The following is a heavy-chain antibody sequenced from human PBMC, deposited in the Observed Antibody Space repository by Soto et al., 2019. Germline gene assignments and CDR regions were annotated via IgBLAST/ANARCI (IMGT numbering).Heavy chain of an antibody. CDR1: GFPFMTYW. CDR3: ADGGVYDSGRYHY. Sequence: WVSLRRSCEPSGFPFMTYWMRWVLQAPEKVLEWVAHMKEEATEKYLDSVKGRFIISRDNAKNSLYLQMNSLRGDDTAVYYCADGGVYDSGRYHYWGQGTLVIVSS. CDR2: MKEEATEK. D-gene: IGHD5-12*01. J-gene: IGHJ4*02. V-gene: IGHV3-7*01.